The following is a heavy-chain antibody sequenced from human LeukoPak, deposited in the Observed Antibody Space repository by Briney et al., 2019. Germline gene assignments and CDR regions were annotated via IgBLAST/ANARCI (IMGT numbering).Heavy chain of an antibody. D-gene: IGHD3-22*01. CDR3: ARYYDSSGYYHDY. J-gene: IGHJ4*02. CDR2: ISSSSSYI. Sequence: GGSLRLSCAASGFTFSSYAMSWVRQAPGKGLEWVSAISSSSSYIYYADSVKGRFTISRDNAKNSLYLQMNSLRAEDTAVYYCARYYDSSGYYHDYWGQGTLVTVSS. V-gene: IGHV3-21*01. CDR1: GFTFSSYA.